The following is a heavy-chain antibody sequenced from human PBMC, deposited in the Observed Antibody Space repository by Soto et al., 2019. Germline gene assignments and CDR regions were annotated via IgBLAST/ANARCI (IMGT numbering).Heavy chain of an antibody. CDR3: TIRKDYYYYGMDV. CDR2: IRSKANSYAT. V-gene: IGHV3-73*02. J-gene: IGHJ6*02. CDR1: GFTFSGYA. Sequence: EVQLVESGVGLVQPGGSLKLSCAASGFTFSGYAMHLVRQASGKGLEWVGRIRSKANSYATAYAASVKGRFPISRDDSTNKAYLQMNSLKTEDTDVYYCTIRKDYYYYGMDVWGQGPKVTVSS.